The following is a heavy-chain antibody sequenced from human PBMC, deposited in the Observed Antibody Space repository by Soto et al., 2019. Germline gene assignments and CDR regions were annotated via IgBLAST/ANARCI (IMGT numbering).Heavy chain of an antibody. CDR3: ARVGAMAPEYYFDY. J-gene: IGHJ4*02. CDR2: IYHSGRT. CDR1: GYSCSSGYY. D-gene: IGHD1-26*01. Sequence: LSLTCAVSGYSCSSGYYWGWIRQPPGKGLEWIATIYHSGRTYSNPSLKGRVTISVDTSKNQISLKLSSVTAADTAVYYRARVGAMAPEYYFDYWGQGTLVTVSS. V-gene: IGHV4-38-2*01.